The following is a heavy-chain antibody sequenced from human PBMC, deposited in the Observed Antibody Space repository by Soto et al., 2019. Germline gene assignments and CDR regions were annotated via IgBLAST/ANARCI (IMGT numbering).Heavy chain of an antibody. J-gene: IGHJ3*02. V-gene: IGHV1-69*01. CDR1: GGTFSSYA. CDR2: IIPIFGTA. D-gene: IGHD6-13*01. Sequence: QVQLVQSGAEVKKPGSSVKVSCKASGGTFSSYAISWVRQAPRQGLEWMGGIIPIFGTANYAQKFQGRVTITADESTSTAYMELSSLRSEDTAVYYCARELDIAAAGPDAFDIWGQGTMVTVSS. CDR3: ARELDIAAAGPDAFDI.